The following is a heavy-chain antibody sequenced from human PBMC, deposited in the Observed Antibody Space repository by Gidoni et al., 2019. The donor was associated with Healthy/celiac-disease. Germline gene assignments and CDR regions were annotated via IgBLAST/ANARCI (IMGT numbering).Heavy chain of an antibody. CDR2: ISWNSGSI. CDR1: GFTFDDYA. J-gene: IGHJ4*02. D-gene: IGHD2-15*01. V-gene: IGHV3-9*01. CDR3: AKDLAATLNSFDY. Sequence: EVQLVESGGGLVQPGRSLRLSCAASGFTFDDYAMHWVRQAPGKGLAGVSGISWNSGSIGYADSVKGRFTISRDNAKNALYLQMNSLRAEDTALYYCAKDLAATLNSFDYWGQGTLVTVSS.